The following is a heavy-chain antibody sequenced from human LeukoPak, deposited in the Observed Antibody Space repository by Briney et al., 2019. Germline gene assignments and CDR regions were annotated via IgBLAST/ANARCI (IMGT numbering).Heavy chain of an antibody. D-gene: IGHD4-17*01. J-gene: IGHJ4*02. Sequence: ASVKVSCKASGYTFTGYYMHWVRQAPGQGLEWMGWINPNSGGTNNAQKFQGRVTMTRDTSISTAYMELSRLRSDDTAVYYCARDLDYGDLEYWGQGTLVTVSS. CDR2: INPNSGGT. CDR1: GYTFTGYY. V-gene: IGHV1-2*02. CDR3: ARDLDYGDLEY.